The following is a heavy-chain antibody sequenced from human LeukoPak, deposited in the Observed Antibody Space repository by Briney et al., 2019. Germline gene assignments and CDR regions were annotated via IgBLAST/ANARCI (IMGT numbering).Heavy chain of an antibody. V-gene: IGHV1-2*02. J-gene: IGHJ4*02. CDR2: INPNSGGT. Sequence: ASVKVSCKASGYTFTGYYMHWVRQAPGQGLEWMGWINPNSGGTNYAQKFQGRVTMTRDTSISTAYMELSRLRSEDTAVYYCAREKSRYCSSTSCYNDYWGQGTLVTVSS. D-gene: IGHD2-2*02. CDR3: AREKSRYCSSTSCYNDY. CDR1: GYTFTGYY.